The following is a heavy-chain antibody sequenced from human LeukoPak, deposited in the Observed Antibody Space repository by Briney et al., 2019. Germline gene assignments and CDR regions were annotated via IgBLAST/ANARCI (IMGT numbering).Heavy chain of an antibody. D-gene: IGHD5-18*01. V-gene: IGHV3-7*01. CDR2: IRQDGGVE. J-gene: IGHJ4*02. CDR1: GFTFENYW. CDR3: ARWAGVTDY. Sequence: GSLRLSCAASGFTFENYWMSWVRQAPGKGPEWVANIRQDGGVEHYLDSVKGRFTISRDNAKNSLILQMSSLRAEDTAVYYCARWAGVTDYWGQGTPVTVSS.